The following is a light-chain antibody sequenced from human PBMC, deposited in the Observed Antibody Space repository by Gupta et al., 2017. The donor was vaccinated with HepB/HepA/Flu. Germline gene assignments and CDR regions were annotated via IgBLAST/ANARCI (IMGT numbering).Light chain of an antibody. CDR2: KSD. CDR3: AAWDDSLNAWV. Sequence: SVLTQPPPASATPGPRVTISCSGGRPNIGINNVNWYQQRTGTGPKLLIYKSDQRPSGVPDRFSGSKSDTSASLAISGLQSEDEADYYCAAWDDSLNAWVFGGGTKLTVL. V-gene: IGLV1-44*01. CDR1: RPNIGINN. J-gene: IGLJ3*02.